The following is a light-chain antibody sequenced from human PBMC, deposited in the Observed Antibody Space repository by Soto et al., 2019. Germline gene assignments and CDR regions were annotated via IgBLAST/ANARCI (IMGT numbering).Light chain of an antibody. J-gene: IGKJ1*01. CDR2: DAS. CDR1: QDISNY. Sequence: DIQMTQSPSSLSASVGDRVTITCQASQDISNYLNWYQQKPGKAPKLLIYDASNLETGVPSRFSGSGSGTDFSVTITSLQPEDIATYYCQQYENLPWTFGQGTKVDIK. V-gene: IGKV1-33*01. CDR3: QQYENLPWT.